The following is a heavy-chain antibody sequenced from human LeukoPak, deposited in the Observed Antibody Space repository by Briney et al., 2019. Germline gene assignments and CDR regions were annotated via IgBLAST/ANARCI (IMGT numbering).Heavy chain of an antibody. CDR1: GFTFSSYG. D-gene: IGHD3-9*01. J-gene: IGHJ4*02. CDR2: ISGSGVTT. CDR3: AKGGKGYDILTGYFDY. Sequence: PGGSLRLSCAASGFTFSSYGMSWVRQAPGKGLEWVSVISGSGVTTYYADSVKGRFTISRDNSKNTLYLQMNSPRAEDTAVYYCAKGGKGYDILTGYFDYWGQGTLVTVSS. V-gene: IGHV3-23*01.